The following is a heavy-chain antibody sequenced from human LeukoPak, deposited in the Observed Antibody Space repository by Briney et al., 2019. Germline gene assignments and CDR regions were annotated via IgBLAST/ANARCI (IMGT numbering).Heavy chain of an antibody. CDR3: ARAAYYYDSSGYSYQYYSYYMDV. J-gene: IGHJ6*03. V-gene: IGHV3-11*01. D-gene: IGHD3-22*01. CDR1: GFTFSDNY. Sequence: GGSLRLSCVASGFTFSDNYMSWIRQAPGKGLEWVSSISGDGSTIYYADSVKGRFTISRDNAKNSLYLQMNSLGAEDTAVYYCARAAYYYDSSGYSYQYYSYYMDVWGKGTTVTVSS. CDR2: ISGDGSTI.